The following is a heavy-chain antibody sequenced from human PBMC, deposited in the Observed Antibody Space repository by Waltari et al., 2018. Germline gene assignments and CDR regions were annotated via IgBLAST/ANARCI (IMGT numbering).Heavy chain of an antibody. D-gene: IGHD6-6*01. Sequence: QVQLVQSGAEVKKPGSSVQVSCKASGGTFSSYSISWVRQAPGQGLEWMGGIIPILGTANYAQKFQGRVTMTTDESTSTAYMELSSLRSEDTAVYYCARVPEYSSSSDYYYYMDVWGKGTTVTVSS. J-gene: IGHJ6*03. CDR2: IIPILGTA. V-gene: IGHV1-69*05. CDR3: ARVPEYSSSSDYYYYMDV. CDR1: GGTFSSYS.